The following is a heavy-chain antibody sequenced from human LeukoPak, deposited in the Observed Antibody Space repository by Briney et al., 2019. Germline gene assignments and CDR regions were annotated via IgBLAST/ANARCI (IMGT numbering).Heavy chain of an antibody. CDR2: MYSSGIT. J-gene: IGHJ4*02. CDR1: GGSISSDF. V-gene: IGHV4-4*07. CDR3: AREGGSSRNFDY. Sequence: SETLSLTCTVSGGSISSDFWSWIRQPAGKGLEWIGRMYSSGITNHNPSLKSRLTMSVDTSKNQFSLNLSSVTAADTAVYYCAREGGSSRNFDYWGQGTLVTVSS. D-gene: IGHD6-13*01.